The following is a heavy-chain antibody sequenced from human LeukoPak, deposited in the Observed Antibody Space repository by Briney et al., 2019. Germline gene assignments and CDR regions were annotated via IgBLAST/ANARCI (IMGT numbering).Heavy chain of an antibody. V-gene: IGHV4-34*01. CDR3: ARVDTVVGGTYREFDY. CDR2: INHSGST. Sequence: SETLSLTCAVYGGSFSGYYWSWIRQPPGKGLEWIGEINHSGSTNYNPSLKSRVTISVDTSKNQFSLKLNSVTAADTAVYYCARVDTVVGGTYREFDYWGQGTLVTVSS. CDR1: GGSFSGYY. J-gene: IGHJ4*02. D-gene: IGHD1-26*01.